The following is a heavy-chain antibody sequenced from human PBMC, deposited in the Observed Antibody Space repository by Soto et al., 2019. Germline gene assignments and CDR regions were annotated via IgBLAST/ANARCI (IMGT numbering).Heavy chain of an antibody. CDR2: IYSGGAT. J-gene: IGHJ4*02. V-gene: IGHV3-66*01. CDR3: ARAPLSGGTSV. D-gene: IGHD2-15*01. Sequence: GGSLRLSCAASGFTVSSNYMTWVRQAPGKGLEWVSVIYSGGATYYADSVKGRFTISRDNSKNTLYLQMNSLRAEDTAVYYCARAPLSGGTSVWGQGTVVTASS. CDR1: GFTVSSNY.